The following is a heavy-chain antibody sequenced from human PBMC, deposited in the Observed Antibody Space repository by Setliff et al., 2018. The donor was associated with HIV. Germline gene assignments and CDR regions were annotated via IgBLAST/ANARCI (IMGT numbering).Heavy chain of an antibody. V-gene: IGHV1-69-2*01. Sequence: ASVKVSCKTSGYFLSEFYIHWVKQAPGKGLEWVGRVNPEDGETMYAEKFQGGVTITADTSRDTAYMEVSSLRFDDTAVYYCASSGGGWYNWFDPWGQGTPVTVSS. CDR1: GYFLSEFY. CDR2: VNPEDGET. D-gene: IGHD3-16*01. J-gene: IGHJ5*02. CDR3: ASSGGGWYNWFDP.